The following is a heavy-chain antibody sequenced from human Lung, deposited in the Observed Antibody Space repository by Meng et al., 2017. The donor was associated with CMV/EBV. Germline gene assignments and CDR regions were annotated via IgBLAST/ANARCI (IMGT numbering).Heavy chain of an antibody. CDR2: FIPRVNIA. CDR1: GDTFTKYA. J-gene: IGHJ4*02. D-gene: IGHD5-24*01. CDR3: ARGRVGYNMNYFHY. Sequence: SXXVSXKASGDTFTKYAISWVREAPGQGLEWLGGFIPRVNIANYAQKFQGRVTITADSSTNTGYMELRSLTSDDAAVYYCARGRVGYNMNYFHYWGQGTVVTVSS. V-gene: IGHV1-69*10.